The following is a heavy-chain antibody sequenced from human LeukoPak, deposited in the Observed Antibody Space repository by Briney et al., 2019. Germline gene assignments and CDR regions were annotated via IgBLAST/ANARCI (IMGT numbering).Heavy chain of an antibody. V-gene: IGHV1-69*13. Sequence: SVKVSCKASGGTFSSYAISWVRQAPGQGLEWMGGIIPIFGTANYAQKFQGRVTITADESTSTAYMELRSLRSDDTAVYYCARDNDILTGYDGYWGQGTLVTVSS. CDR3: ARDNDILTGYDGY. CDR2: IIPIFGTA. J-gene: IGHJ4*02. CDR1: GGTFSSYA. D-gene: IGHD3-9*01.